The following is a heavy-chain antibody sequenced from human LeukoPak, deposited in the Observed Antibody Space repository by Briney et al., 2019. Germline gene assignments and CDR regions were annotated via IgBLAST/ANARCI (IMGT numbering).Heavy chain of an antibody. CDR2: IYSGGNT. J-gene: IGHJ3*02. V-gene: IGHV3-53*01. Sequence: GGSLRLSCAASGFIVSSDYMSWVRQAPGKGLEWVSIIYSGGNTYYADSVKGRFTISRDNSKNTLYLQMNSLRAEDTAVYYCASGIVGATAFDIWGQGTMVTVSS. CDR1: GFIVSSDY. CDR3: ASGIVGATAFDI. D-gene: IGHD1-26*01.